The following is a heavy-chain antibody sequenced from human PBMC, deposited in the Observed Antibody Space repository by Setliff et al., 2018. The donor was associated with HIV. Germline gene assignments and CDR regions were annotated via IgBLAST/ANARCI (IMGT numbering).Heavy chain of an antibody. CDR2: IKSKTDGGAI. D-gene: IGHD3-16*01. V-gene: IGHV3-15*01. CDR1: GLSFSSYV. J-gene: IGHJ4*02. Sequence: GGSLRLSCAASGLSFSSYVMSWVRQAPGKGLEWVGLIKSKTDGGAIDYAAPVKDRFTISRDDSKNMVYLQMNSLKTEDTAVYYCTTGGGGANWGQGTLVTVSS. CDR3: TTGGGGAN.